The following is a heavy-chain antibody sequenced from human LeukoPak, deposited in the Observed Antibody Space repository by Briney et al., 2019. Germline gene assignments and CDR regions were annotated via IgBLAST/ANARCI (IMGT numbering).Heavy chain of an antibody. CDR1: GFTFSSYA. Sequence: GGSLRLSCAASGFTFSSYAMHWVRQAPGKGLEWVAVISYDGSNKYYADSVKGRFTISRDNAKNSLYLQMNSLRAEDTAVYYCSKKGQNEDYGKPDWGQGTLVTVSS. J-gene: IGHJ4*02. V-gene: IGHV3-30-3*02. CDR3: SKKGQNEDYGKPD. D-gene: IGHD4-17*01. CDR2: ISYDGSNK.